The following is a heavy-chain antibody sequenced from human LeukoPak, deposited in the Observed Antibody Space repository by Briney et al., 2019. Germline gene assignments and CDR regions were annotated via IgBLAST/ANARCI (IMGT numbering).Heavy chain of an antibody. J-gene: IGHJ4*02. Sequence: SETLSLTCTVSGGSISSSSYYWGWIRQPPGKGLEWIGSIYYSGSTYYNPSLKSRVTISVDTSKNRFSLKLSSVTAADTAVYYCARLIEMATTPFDYWGQGTLVTVSS. V-gene: IGHV4-39*01. D-gene: IGHD5-24*01. CDR3: ARLIEMATTPFDY. CDR2: IYYSGST. CDR1: GGSISSSSYY.